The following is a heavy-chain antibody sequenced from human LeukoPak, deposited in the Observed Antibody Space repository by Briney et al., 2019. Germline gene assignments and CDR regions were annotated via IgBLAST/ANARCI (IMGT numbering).Heavy chain of an antibody. CDR1: GFTFSSYW. CDR2: INSDGSST. CDR3: AGFHEILTGYID. V-gene: IGHV3-74*01. Sequence: QPGGSLRLSCAASGFTFSSYWMHWVRQAPGKGLVWVSRINSDGSSTSYADSVKGRFTISRDNAKNTLYLQMNSLRAEDTAVYYCAGFHEILTGYIDWGQGTLVTVSS. J-gene: IGHJ4*02. D-gene: IGHD3-9*01.